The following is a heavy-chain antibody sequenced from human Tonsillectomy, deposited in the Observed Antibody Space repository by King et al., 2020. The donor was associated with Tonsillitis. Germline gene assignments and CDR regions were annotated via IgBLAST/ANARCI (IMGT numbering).Heavy chain of an antibody. D-gene: IGHD6-13*01. CDR1: GFIFDDYA. J-gene: IGHJ4*02. V-gene: IGHV3-9*01. CDR2: ISWNSGTI. Sequence: VQLVESGGDLVQPGRSLRLTCAASGFIFDDYAMHWVRQTPGKGLEWVSGISWNSGTIAYADAVKGGFIISRDNARNSLYLQMNSLRPVDTALYYCAKDLGGSSWYVQNWGQGTLVTVSS. CDR3: AKDLGGSSWYVQN.